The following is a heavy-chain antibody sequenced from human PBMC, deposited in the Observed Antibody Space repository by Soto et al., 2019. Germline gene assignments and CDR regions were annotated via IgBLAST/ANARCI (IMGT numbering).Heavy chain of an antibody. J-gene: IGHJ5*02. V-gene: IGHV3-23*01. Sequence: EVQLLESGGDLVQPGGSLRLSCAASGFTFSNYAMNWVRQAPGKGLEWISGISGSGGGTNYADSVKGRFTISRDNSKNXPYLQMNGLRAEDTAVYYCAKTVYGSGSTRGDWFDPWGQGTLVTVSS. D-gene: IGHD3-10*01. CDR1: GFTFSNYA. CDR2: ISGSGGGT. CDR3: AKTVYGSGSTRGDWFDP.